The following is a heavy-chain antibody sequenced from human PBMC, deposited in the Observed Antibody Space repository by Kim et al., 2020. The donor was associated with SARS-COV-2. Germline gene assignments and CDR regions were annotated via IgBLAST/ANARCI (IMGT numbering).Heavy chain of an antibody. V-gene: IGHV1-8*01. CDR2: MNPNSGNT. D-gene: IGHD3-10*01. CDR1: GYTFTSYD. CDR3: ARADYGSGSYYGDYYYGMDV. Sequence: ASVKVSCKASGYTFTSYDINWVRQATGQGLEWMGWMNPNSGNTGYAQKFQGRVTMTRNTSISTAYMELSSLRSEDTAVYYCARADYGSGSYYGDYYYGMDVWGQGTTVTVSS. J-gene: IGHJ6*02.